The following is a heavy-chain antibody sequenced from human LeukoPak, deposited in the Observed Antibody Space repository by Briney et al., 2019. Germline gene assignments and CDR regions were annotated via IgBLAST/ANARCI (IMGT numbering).Heavy chain of an antibody. J-gene: IGHJ4*02. CDR1: GDSISSSY. Sequence: PSETLSLTCNVSGDSISSSYWSWIRQPPGKGLEWIGYIYYSGSTNYNPSLKSRVTISVDTPKNQFSLKLSSVTAADTAVYYCARDGDYWGQGTLVTVSS. CDR3: ARDGDY. CDR2: IYYSGST. V-gene: IGHV4-59*01.